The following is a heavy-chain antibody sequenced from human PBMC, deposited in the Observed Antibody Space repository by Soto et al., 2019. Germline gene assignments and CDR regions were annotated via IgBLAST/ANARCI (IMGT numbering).Heavy chain of an antibody. J-gene: IGHJ5*02. CDR1: GGTFSSYT. V-gene: IGHV1-69*02. Sequence: SVKVSCKASGGTFSSYTISWVRQAPGQGLEWMGRIIPILGIANYAQKFQGRVTITADKSTSTAYMELSSLRSEDTAVYYCARFGDVVVPAAMASFDPWGQGTLVTVSS. CDR3: ARFGDVVVPAAMASFDP. D-gene: IGHD2-2*01. CDR2: IIPILGIA.